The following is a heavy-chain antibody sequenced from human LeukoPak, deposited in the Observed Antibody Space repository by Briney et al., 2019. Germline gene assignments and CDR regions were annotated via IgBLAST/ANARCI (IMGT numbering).Heavy chain of an antibody. CDR3: AKGAYYDARGLFDY. CDR2: ISGSGGST. Sequence: GGSLRLSCAASGFTFSDYYMNWIRQAPGKGLEWVSAISGSGGSTYYADSVKGRFTISRDNSKNTLYLQMNSLRAEDTAVYYCAKGAYYDARGLFDYWGQGTLVTVSS. J-gene: IGHJ4*02. D-gene: IGHD3-22*01. CDR1: GFTFSDYY. V-gene: IGHV3-23*01.